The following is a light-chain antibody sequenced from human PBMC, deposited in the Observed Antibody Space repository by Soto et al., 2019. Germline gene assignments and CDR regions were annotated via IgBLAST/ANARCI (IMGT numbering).Light chain of an antibody. CDR2: DAS. CDR1: QSISSW. Sequence: DIQTTQSPATLSASVGDRVTITCRASQSISSWLAWYQQKPGKVPKLLIDDASSLESGVPSRFSGSGSGTEFTLTISSLQPDDFATYYCQQYNTYPWSFGQGTKV. CDR3: QQYNTYPWS. V-gene: IGKV1-5*01. J-gene: IGKJ1*01.